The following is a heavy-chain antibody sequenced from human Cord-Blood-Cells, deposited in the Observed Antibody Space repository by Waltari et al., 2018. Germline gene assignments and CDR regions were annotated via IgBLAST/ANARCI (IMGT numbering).Heavy chain of an antibody. CDR3: ARDHSVGDCYFDY. V-gene: IGHV1-69*09. CDR2: IIPNLGRA. Sequence: QVQLVQSGAEVKKPGSSVKVPCKASGCTFSSYAHSWVRQAPGQGLEWMGRIIPNLGRANYAQKFQGRVTITADKSTSTAYMELSSLRSEDTAVYYCARDHSVGDCYFDYWGQGTLVTVSS. CDR1: GCTFSSYA. J-gene: IGHJ4*02. D-gene: IGHD2-21*02.